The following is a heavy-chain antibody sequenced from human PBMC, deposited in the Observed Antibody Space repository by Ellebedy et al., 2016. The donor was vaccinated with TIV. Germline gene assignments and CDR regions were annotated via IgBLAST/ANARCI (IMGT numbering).Heavy chain of an antibody. V-gene: IGHV1-8*01. J-gene: IGHJ6*03. CDR3: ATGPAAYMDV. CDR2: INPNNGNT. Sequence: AASVKVSCKASGYPFTSYNINWVRQATGQGLEWMAWINPNNGNTGYAQRFQGRVTLTRNTSITTAYFELSSLRSEDTAVYYCATGPAAYMDVWGKGTTVTVSS. D-gene: IGHD6-25*01. CDR1: GYPFTSYN.